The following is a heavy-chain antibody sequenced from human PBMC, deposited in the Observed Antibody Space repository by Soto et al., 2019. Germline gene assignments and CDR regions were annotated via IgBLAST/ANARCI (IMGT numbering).Heavy chain of an antibody. CDR2: ISAYNGNT. Sequence: ASVKVSCKASGYTFTSYGISWVRQAPGQGLEWMGWISAYNGNTNYAQKLQGRVTMTTDTSTSTAYMELRSLRSDDTAVYYCARDRIPYCSSTSCYTDYRGQGTLVTVFS. J-gene: IGHJ4*02. CDR1: GYTFTSYG. D-gene: IGHD2-2*02. CDR3: ARDRIPYCSSTSCYTDY. V-gene: IGHV1-18*01.